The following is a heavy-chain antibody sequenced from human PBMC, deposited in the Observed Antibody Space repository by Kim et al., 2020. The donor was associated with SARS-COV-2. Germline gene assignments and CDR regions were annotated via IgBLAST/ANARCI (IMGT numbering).Heavy chain of an antibody. CDR3: AREAYYDILTGYPDY. D-gene: IGHD3-9*01. Sequence: GGSLRLSCAASGFTFSSYAMHWVRQAPGKGLEWVAVISYDGSNKYYADSVKGRFTISRDNSKNTLYLQMNSLRAEDTAVYYCAREAYYDILTGYPDYWG. CDR2: ISYDGSNK. V-gene: IGHV3-30*04. CDR1: GFTFSSYA. J-gene: IGHJ4*01.